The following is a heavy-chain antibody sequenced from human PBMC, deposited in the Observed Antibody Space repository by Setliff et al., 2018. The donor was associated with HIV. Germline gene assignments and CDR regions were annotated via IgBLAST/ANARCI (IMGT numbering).Heavy chain of an antibody. Sequence: PSETLSLTCAVYGGSFSGYYWSWIRQPPGKGLEWIGEINHSGSTNYSPSLKSRVTISVDTSKNQFSLKLSSVTAADTAVYYCARSNIAARAPQRLRYYYGMDVWGQGTTVTVSS. V-gene: IGHV4-34*01. CDR3: ARSNIAARAPQRLRYYYGMDV. J-gene: IGHJ6*02. CDR2: INHSGST. D-gene: IGHD6-6*01. CDR1: GGSFSGYY.